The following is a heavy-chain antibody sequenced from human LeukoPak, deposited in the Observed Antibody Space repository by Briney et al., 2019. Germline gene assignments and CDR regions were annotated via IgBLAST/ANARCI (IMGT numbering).Heavy chain of an antibody. CDR3: ARSIAAAGVYNWFDP. D-gene: IGHD6-13*01. CDR2: IYTSGST. J-gene: IGHJ5*02. CDR1: GGSISSGSYY. V-gene: IGHV4-61*02. Sequence: KASETLSLTCTVSGGSISSGSYYWSWIRQPAGKGLEWIGRIYTSGSTNYNPSLKSRVTISVDTSKNQFSLKLSSVTAADTAVYYCARSIAAAGVYNWFDPWGQGTLVTVSS.